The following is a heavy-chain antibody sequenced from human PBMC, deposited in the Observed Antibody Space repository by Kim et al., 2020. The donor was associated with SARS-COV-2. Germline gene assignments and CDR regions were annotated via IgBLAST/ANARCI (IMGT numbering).Heavy chain of an antibody. Sequence: GGSLRLSCAASGFTFSNYGMSWIRQFPGKGLEWVSAISTSGDVTNYTDSVKGRFTISRDNSKNTLSLQMNSLRTEDTALYYCGKGAKDGIYDYDFWGQGTLITVSS. CDR3: GKGAKDGIYDYDF. CDR1: GFTFSNYG. D-gene: IGHD3-3*01. J-gene: IGHJ4*02. CDR2: ISTSGDVT. V-gene: IGHV3-23*01.